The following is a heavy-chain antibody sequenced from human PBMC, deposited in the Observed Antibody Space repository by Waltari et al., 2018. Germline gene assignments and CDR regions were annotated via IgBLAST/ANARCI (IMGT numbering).Heavy chain of an antibody. CDR2: INHSGRT. V-gene: IGHV4-34*01. CDR3: ARGRVRITIFGVVITAGRGYFDY. J-gene: IGHJ4*02. D-gene: IGHD3-3*01. Sequence: QVQLQQWGAGLLKPSETLSLTCAVYGGSFSGYYWSWIHQPPGKGLEWIGEINHSGRTNYNPSRKSRVTISVDTSKNQFSLKLSSVTAADTAVYYCARGRVRITIFGVVITAGRGYFDYWGQGTLVTVSS. CDR1: GGSFSGYY.